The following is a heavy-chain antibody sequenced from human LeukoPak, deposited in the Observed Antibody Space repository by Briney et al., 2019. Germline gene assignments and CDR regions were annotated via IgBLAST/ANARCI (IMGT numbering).Heavy chain of an antibody. D-gene: IGHD3-3*01. CDR3: ARGRSVRGYYDFWSGSNWFDP. Sequence: KPSETLSLTCAVYGGSFSGYYWSWIRQPPGKGLEWIGEINHSGSTNYNPSLKSRVTISVDTSKNQFSLKLSSVTAADTAVYYCARGRSVRGYYDFWSGSNWFDPWGQGTLVTVSS. J-gene: IGHJ5*02. CDR2: INHSGST. V-gene: IGHV4-34*01. CDR1: GGSFSGYY.